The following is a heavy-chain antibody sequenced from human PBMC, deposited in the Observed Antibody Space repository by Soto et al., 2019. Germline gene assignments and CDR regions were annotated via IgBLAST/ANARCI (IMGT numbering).Heavy chain of an antibody. J-gene: IGHJ4*02. CDR2: IYHSGST. CDR3: ACFPTTVTTLYYFYY. CDR1: GGSISSSNW. Sequence: SETLSLTCAVSGGSISSSNWWSWVRQPPGKGLEWIGEIYHSGSTNYNPSLKSRVTISVDKSKNQFSLKLSSVTAADTAVYYCACFPTTVTTLYYFYYWGQGSLVTVSS. V-gene: IGHV4-4*02. D-gene: IGHD4-17*01.